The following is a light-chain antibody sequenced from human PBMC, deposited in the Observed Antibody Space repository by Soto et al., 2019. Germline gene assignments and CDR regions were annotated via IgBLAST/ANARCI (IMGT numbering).Light chain of an antibody. J-gene: IGLJ2*01. Sequence: QSVLTQPASVSGSPGQSITIVCTGTSSDVGGYNYVSWYQHSPGEAPKLVIYDVSSRPPGVSTRFSGSKSGNTASLTISGLQAEDEADYFCCSYSSGSTLLFGGGTKLTVL. CDR2: DVS. CDR3: CSYSSGSTLL. CDR1: SSDVGGYNY. V-gene: IGLV2-14*03.